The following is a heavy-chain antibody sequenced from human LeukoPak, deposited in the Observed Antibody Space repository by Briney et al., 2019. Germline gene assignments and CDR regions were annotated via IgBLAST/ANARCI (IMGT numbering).Heavy chain of an antibody. V-gene: IGHV5-51*01. Sequence: GESLKISCKGSGYTFSSYWIGWVRQMPGKGLEWMGIIYPGDSDTRYSPSLQGQVTISVDTSIGTAYLQWSSLKASDTAIYHCARQNDFRLDYWGQGTLVTVSS. J-gene: IGHJ4*02. CDR1: GYTFSSYW. D-gene: IGHD3-3*01. CDR2: IYPGDSDT. CDR3: ARQNDFRLDY.